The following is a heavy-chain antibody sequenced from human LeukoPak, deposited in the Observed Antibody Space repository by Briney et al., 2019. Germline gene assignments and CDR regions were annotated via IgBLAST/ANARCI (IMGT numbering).Heavy chain of an antibody. CDR1: GFTVSSNC. V-gene: IGHV3-66*01. Sequence: GGSLRLSCAASGFTVSSNCMNWVRQAPGKGLEWVSLISSGGTTCYTDSVKGRFTISRDNSKSTLYLQMNSLRAEDTAVYYCARDPSPVYYASGSSKYYYYGMDVWGPGTTVTVSS. CDR2: ISSGGTT. CDR3: ARDPSPVYYASGSSKYYYYGMDV. J-gene: IGHJ6*02. D-gene: IGHD3-10*01.